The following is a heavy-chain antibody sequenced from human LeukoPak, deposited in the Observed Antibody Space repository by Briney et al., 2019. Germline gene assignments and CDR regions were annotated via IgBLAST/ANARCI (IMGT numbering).Heavy chain of an antibody. Sequence: SETLSLTCAVSGGSISSGGYSWSWIRQPPGKGLEWIGYIYYSGATYYNPSLKSRVTISVDTSKNQFSLKLSSVTAADTAVYYCARTTEAHSWRTRYYDYYMDVWGKGTTVTVSS. CDR1: GGSISSGGYS. V-gene: IGHV4-30-4*07. CDR3: ARTTEAHSWRTRYYDYYMDV. CDR2: IYYSGAT. D-gene: IGHD6-13*01. J-gene: IGHJ6*03.